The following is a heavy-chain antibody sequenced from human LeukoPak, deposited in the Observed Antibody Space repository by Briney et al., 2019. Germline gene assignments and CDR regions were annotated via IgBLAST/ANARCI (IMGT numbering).Heavy chain of an antibody. Sequence: SETLSLTCAVYGESFSGYYWRWIRQPPGKGLEWIVEINHSGSTNYNPSLKSRVTISVDTSKNQFSLKLSSVTAADTAVYYCASSMDIVVVPAVPIGYWGQGTLVTVSS. CDR3: ASSMDIVVVPAVPIGY. D-gene: IGHD2-2*03. CDR1: GESFSGYY. CDR2: INHSGST. J-gene: IGHJ4*02. V-gene: IGHV4-34*01.